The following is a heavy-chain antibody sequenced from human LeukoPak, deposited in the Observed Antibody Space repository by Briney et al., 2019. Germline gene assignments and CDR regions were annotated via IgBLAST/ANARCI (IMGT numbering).Heavy chain of an antibody. CDR1: GFTVSSNY. CDR2: ISGSGGST. V-gene: IGHV3-23*01. CDR3: AKDSSVYGDYGQYYFDY. J-gene: IGHJ4*02. Sequence: GGSLRLSCAASGFTVSSNYMSWVRQAPGKGLEWVSAISGSGGSTYHADSVKGRFTISRDNSKNTLYLQMNSLRAEDTAVYYCAKDSSVYGDYGQYYFDYWGQGTLVTVSS. D-gene: IGHD4-17*01.